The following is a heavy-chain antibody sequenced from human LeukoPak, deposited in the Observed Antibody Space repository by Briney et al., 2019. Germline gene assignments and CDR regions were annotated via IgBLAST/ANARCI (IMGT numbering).Heavy chain of an antibody. D-gene: IGHD3-22*01. Sequence: GGSLRLSCVASGFTFSSYAMSWVRQAPGKGLEWVSAISGSGGSTYYADSVKGRFTISRDNSKNTLYLQMNSLRAEDTAVYYCAKDLAYYYDSSGYPDYWGQGTLVTVSS. CDR3: AKDLAYYYDSSGYPDY. V-gene: IGHV3-23*01. CDR1: GFTFSSYA. J-gene: IGHJ4*02. CDR2: ISGSGGST.